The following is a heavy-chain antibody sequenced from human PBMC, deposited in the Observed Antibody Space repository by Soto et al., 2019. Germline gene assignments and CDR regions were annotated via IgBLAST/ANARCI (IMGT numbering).Heavy chain of an antibody. CDR3: ARGVHYDSSGYYYFY. D-gene: IGHD3-22*01. CDR2: IIPIFGAG. V-gene: IGHV1-69*13. J-gene: IGHJ4*02. Sequence: SVKVSCKTSGGTFSNYAIDWVRQAPGQGLEWMGGIIPIFGAGKYAQKFQGRITITADESTSTAYMELRSLRSEDTAVYYCARGVHYDSSGYYYFYWGQGTLVTVSS. CDR1: GGTFSNYA.